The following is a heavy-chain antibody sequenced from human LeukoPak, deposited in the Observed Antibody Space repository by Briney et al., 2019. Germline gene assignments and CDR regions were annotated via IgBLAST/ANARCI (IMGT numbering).Heavy chain of an antibody. V-gene: IGHV1-18*01. D-gene: IGHD5-18*01. CDR1: GYTFSSYG. J-gene: IGHJ4*02. Sequence: ASVKVSCKASGYTFSSYGISWVRQAPGQGLEWMGWISAYDGNTNYAQKLQGRVTMTTDTSTSTAYMELRSLRSDDTAVYFCARAVRGYSYAYLPYWGQGTLVTVSS. CDR2: ISAYDGNT. CDR3: ARAVRGYSYAYLPY.